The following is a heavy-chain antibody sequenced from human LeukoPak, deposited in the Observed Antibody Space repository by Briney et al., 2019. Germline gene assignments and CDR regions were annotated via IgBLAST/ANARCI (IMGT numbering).Heavy chain of an antibody. D-gene: IGHD2-2*02. CDR2: IYPGDSDT. V-gene: IGHV5-51*01. CDR1: GSAFISYG. J-gene: IGHJ5*01. Sequence: GESLKISCQGSGSAFISYGIDWSRQMPGKGLEWMGIIYPGDSDTRYSPSFQGQVTISADKSITTAYLQWSSLKASDTAMYYCERRHTHLDSWGQGTPVTVSS. CDR3: ERRHTHLDS.